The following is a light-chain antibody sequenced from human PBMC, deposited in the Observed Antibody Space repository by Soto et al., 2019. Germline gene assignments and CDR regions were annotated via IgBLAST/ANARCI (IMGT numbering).Light chain of an antibody. V-gene: IGKV1-5*01. Sequence: DIQMTQSPSTLSASVGDRVTITGRASQSISRWLAWYREKPGKAPELLIYAASTLQSGVPSRFSGSGSGTDFTLTISCLQSEDFATYYCKQYYSFPRTFGKGNTVDI. J-gene: IGKJ1*01. CDR2: AAS. CDR3: KQYYSFPRT. CDR1: QSISRW.